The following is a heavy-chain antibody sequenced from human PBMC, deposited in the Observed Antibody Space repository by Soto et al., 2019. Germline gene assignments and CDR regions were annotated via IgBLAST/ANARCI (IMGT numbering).Heavy chain of an antibody. Sequence: QVQLVQSGAELRKPGASVKVSCKASGYSFSSYGINWVRQAPGQGLEWMGWINTYNGNRNYAQKFEDRVTMTTATSTNTVYMELRGLKSDDTAIYYCARDSLRGYDSSGFYSGGQGTLVTVSS. CDR1: GYSFSSYG. J-gene: IGHJ4*02. CDR2: INTYNGNR. D-gene: IGHD3-22*01. V-gene: IGHV1-18*01. CDR3: ARDSLRGYDSSGFYS.